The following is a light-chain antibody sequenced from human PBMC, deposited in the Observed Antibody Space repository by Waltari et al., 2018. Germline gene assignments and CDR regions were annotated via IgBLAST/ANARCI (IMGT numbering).Light chain of an antibody. V-gene: IGKV3-11*01. J-gene: IGKJ5*01. CDR2: DAS. Sequence: IVLTQSPPTLSLSPGEIATLSCRASQNVATPLTWYHQKPGQAHRVLLYDASTQTTVIPTMFSGSASRTDFSLTISTLAPEYFAIYYCHQSSERDTFGQGTRLEIK. CDR3: HQSSERDT. CDR1: QNVATP.